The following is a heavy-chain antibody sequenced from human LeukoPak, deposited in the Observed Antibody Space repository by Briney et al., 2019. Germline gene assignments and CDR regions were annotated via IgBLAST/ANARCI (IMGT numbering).Heavy chain of an antibody. Sequence: PGGSLRLSCAVSGFTFSDFYMSWIRQAPGKGLERISSISPSSSTIYYADSVKGRFTISRDNSKNTLYLQMNSLRAEDTAVYYCAKAHYSSSSWVDFDYWGQGTLVTVSS. CDR3: AKAHYSSSSWVDFDY. CDR1: GFTFSDFY. CDR2: ISPSSSTI. J-gene: IGHJ4*02. D-gene: IGHD6-6*01. V-gene: IGHV3-11*04.